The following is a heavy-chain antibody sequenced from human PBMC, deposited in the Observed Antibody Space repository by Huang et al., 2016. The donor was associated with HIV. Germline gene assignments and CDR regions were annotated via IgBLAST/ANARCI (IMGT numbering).Heavy chain of an antibody. CDR2: IYYSGDT. Sequence: QLQLQESGPGLVRPSETLSLICTVSGGTITDSNYYWGWIRQPPGKGLEWIGGIYYSGDTYYHPSIKSRVTMSVDTSKNRFSLDIRSVAVADTAIYYCARHFGSWSGYFDSWGQGTLVPVSS. CDR1: GGTITDSNYY. J-gene: IGHJ4*02. CDR3: ARHFGSWSGYFDS. V-gene: IGHV4-39*01. D-gene: IGHD3-10*01.